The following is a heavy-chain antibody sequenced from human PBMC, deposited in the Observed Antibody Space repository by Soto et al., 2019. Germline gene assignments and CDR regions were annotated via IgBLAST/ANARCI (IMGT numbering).Heavy chain of an antibody. Sequence: SETLSLTCTVSGGSISSYYWSWIRQPPGKGLEWIGYIYYSGSTNYNPSLKSRVTISVDTSKNQFSLKLSSVTAADTAVYYCARVPLGGQLDPYYYYGMDVWGQGTTVTVSS. V-gene: IGHV4-59*01. CDR1: GGSISSYY. J-gene: IGHJ6*02. CDR2: IYYSGST. CDR3: ARVPLGGQLDPYYYYGMDV. D-gene: IGHD6-6*01.